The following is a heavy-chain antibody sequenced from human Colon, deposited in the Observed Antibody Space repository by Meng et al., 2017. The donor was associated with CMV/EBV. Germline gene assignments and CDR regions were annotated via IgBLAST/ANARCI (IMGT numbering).Heavy chain of an antibody. CDR2: IYYSGNT. J-gene: IGHJ5*01. D-gene: IGHD3-3*01. Sequence: SETLSLTCTVSGGSITSTSHYWAWIRQPPGKGLEWIGSIYYSGNTFYNPSLGSRVTMSMDTSYNQFSLKMTSVTAADTAVYYCVREGGSGFLEWLSTFDSWGQGTLVTVSS. CDR3: VREGGSGFLEWLSTFDS. CDR1: GGSITSTSHY. V-gene: IGHV4-39*07.